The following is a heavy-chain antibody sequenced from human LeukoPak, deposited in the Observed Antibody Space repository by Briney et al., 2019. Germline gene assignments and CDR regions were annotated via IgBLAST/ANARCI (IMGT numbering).Heavy chain of an antibody. CDR3: ARHIRVVVVPAAMGPYGMDV. V-gene: IGHV4-59*08. J-gene: IGHJ6*02. D-gene: IGHD2-2*01. CDR2: IYYSGST. Sequence: SETLSLTCTVSGGSISSYYWSWIRQPPXKXLEWIGYIYYSGSTNYNPSLKSRVTISVDTSKNQFSLKLSSVTAADTAVYYCARHIRVVVVPAAMGPYGMDVWGQGTTVTVSS. CDR1: GGSISSYY.